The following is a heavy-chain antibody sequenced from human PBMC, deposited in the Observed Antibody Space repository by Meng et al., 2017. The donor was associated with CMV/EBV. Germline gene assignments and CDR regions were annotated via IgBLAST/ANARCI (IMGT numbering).Heavy chain of an antibody. CDR2: ISYDGSNK. Sequence: GGSLRLSCAASGFTFSSYAMHWVRQAPGKGLEWVAVISYDGSNKYYADSVKGRFTISRDNSKNTLYLQMNSLRSEDTAVYYCARTAVPPYYYDSSGYSMDVWGQGTTVTVSS. CDR1: GFTFSSYA. D-gene: IGHD3-22*01. CDR3: ARTAVPPYYYDSSGYSMDV. J-gene: IGHJ6*02. V-gene: IGHV3-30*04.